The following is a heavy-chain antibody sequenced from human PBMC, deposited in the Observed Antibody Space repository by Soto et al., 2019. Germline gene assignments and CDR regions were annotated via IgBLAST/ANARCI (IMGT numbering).Heavy chain of an antibody. CDR2: IYYSGST. V-gene: IGHV4-30-4*01. J-gene: IGHJ4*02. CDR1: GGSISSGDYY. Sequence: SETLSLTCTVSGGSISSGDYYWSWIRQPPGKGLEWIGYIYYSGSTYYNPSLKSRVTISVDTSKNQFSLKLSSVTAADTAVYYCARGLVVGATTFDYWGQGTLVTVSS. CDR3: ARGLVVGATTFDY. D-gene: IGHD1-26*01.